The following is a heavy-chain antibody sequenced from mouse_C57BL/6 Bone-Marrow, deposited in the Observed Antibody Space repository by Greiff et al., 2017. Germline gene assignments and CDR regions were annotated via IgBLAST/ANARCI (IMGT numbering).Heavy chain of an antibody. Sequence: QVQLQQPGAELVMPGASVKLSCKASGYTFTSYWMHWVKQRPGQGLEWIGEIDPSDSYTNYNQKFKGKSTLTVDKSSSTAYMQLSGLTCEDSAVYYCARFDGYYPAWFAYWGQGTLVTVSA. CDR3: ARFDGYYPAWFAY. D-gene: IGHD2-3*01. V-gene: IGHV1-69*01. J-gene: IGHJ3*01. CDR2: IDPSDSYT. CDR1: GYTFTSYW.